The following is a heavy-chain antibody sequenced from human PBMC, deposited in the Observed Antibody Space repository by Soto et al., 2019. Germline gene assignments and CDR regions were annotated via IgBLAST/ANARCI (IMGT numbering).Heavy chain of an antibody. CDR3: ARGSGYTAIDF. CDR1: VGSISTSY. CDR2: IHESGKT. D-gene: IGHD3-22*01. J-gene: IGHJ4*01. V-gene: IGHV4-59*01. Sequence: SETLSLTCTVSVGSISTSYWSWIRQPPGKGLEWIGYIHESGKTNYNPSLKSRVATSVDTSKNQFSLRLSSVTAADTAIYYCARGSGYTAIDFWGQGTLVTVSS.